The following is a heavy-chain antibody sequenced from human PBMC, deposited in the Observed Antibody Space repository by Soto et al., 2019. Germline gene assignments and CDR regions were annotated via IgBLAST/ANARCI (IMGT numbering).Heavy chain of an antibody. V-gene: IGHV4-34*01. J-gene: IGHJ4*02. CDR1: GGSFSGYY. CDR2: LNHSGST. CDR3: ACFYYDSSGYYSGDY. D-gene: IGHD3-22*01. Sequence: PSETLSLTCAVYGGSFSGYYWSWIRQPPGKGLGWIGELNHSGSTNYNPSLKSRVTISVDTSKNQLSLKLSSVTAADTAVYYCACFYYDSSGYYSGDYWGQGTLVTVSS.